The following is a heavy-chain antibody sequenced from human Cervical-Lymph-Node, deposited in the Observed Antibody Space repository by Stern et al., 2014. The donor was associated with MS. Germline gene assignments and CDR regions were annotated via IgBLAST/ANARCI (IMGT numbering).Heavy chain of an antibody. V-gene: IGHV4-59*01. Sequence: VQLVESGPGLVKPSETLSLTCTVSGGSISSYYWSWIRQPPGKGLEWIGYIYYSGSTNYNPSLKSRVTISVDTSKNQFSLKLSSVTAADTAVYYCARVAVAGTGTRLSYYYGMDVWGQGTTVTVSS. CDR1: GGSISSYY. D-gene: IGHD6-19*01. CDR3: ARVAVAGTGTRLSYYYGMDV. J-gene: IGHJ6*02. CDR2: IYYSGST.